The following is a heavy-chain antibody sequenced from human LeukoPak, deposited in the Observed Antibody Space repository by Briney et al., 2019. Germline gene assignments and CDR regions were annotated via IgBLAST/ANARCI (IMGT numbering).Heavy chain of an antibody. V-gene: IGHV3-7*01. D-gene: IGHD3-3*01. Sequence: GGSLRLSCAASGFTFSSDWMSWVRQAPGKGLEWVANIKQDGSGKYYVDSVKGRFTISRDNAKTSLSMQMNSLSAEDTAVYYCARAGEKRLHYTTFGVAHIPNWFDPWGQGTLVTVSS. J-gene: IGHJ5*02. CDR1: GFTFSSDW. CDR2: IKQDGSGK. CDR3: ARAGEKRLHYTTFGVAHIPNWFDP.